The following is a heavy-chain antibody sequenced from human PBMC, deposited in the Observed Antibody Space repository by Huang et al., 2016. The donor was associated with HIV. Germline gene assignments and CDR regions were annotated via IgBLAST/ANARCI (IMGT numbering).Heavy chain of an antibody. D-gene: IGHD2-21*01. CDR1: GYTLTELS. J-gene: IGHJ3*02. Sequence: QVQLVQSGAEVKKPGASVKVSCKVSGYTLTELSIHWVRQAPGKGREWMGGFAPEQGETIYAQNVQGRVTMTEDTSTDTAYMELHSLRPEDTAVYYCAAGYDTYYDIWGQGTMVIASS. V-gene: IGHV1-24*01. CDR2: FAPEQGET. CDR3: AAGYDTYYDI.